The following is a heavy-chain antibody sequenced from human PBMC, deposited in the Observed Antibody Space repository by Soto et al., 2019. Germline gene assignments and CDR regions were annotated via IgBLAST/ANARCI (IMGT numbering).Heavy chain of an antibody. V-gene: IGHV4-30-4*01. CDR1: GGSISSGDYS. CDR3: ARGVTVFGLVSRFWFDP. D-gene: IGHD3-3*01. J-gene: IGHJ5*02. Sequence: QVLLQESGPGLVNSSQTLSLTCTVSGGSISSGDYSWSWVRQSPGKGLEWIGHIYNSGITYYNPSLPSRVVISIDPSRNQFSLRLSSLTAADRAVYFCARGVTVFGLVSRFWFDPWGQGTVVTVSS. CDR2: IYNSGIT.